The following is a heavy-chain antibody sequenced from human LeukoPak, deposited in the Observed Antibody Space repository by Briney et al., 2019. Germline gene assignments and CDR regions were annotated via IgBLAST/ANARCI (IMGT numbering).Heavy chain of an antibody. D-gene: IGHD5-18*01. J-gene: IGHJ4*02. V-gene: IGHV4-34*01. CDR2: INHSGTT. Sequence: SETLSLTCAVYGGSFSDHYWNWIRQPPGKGVEWIGEINHSGTTNYNASLKSRVTISVDTSKNHFSLKLNSMTAADTAVYYCARKASHFSYGLRAIDYWGQGNLVTVSS. CDR1: GGSFSDHY. CDR3: ARKASHFSYGLRAIDY.